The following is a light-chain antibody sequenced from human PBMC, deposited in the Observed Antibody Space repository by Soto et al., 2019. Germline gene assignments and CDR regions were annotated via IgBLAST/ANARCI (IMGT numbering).Light chain of an antibody. CDR1: SSDVGGYNY. CDR3: MSYAGMYTYV. CDR2: EVT. V-gene: IGLV2-8*01. J-gene: IGLJ1*01. Sequence: QSVLTQPPSASGSPGQSVTISCTGTSSDVGGYNYLSWYQHRPGKAPQLIIYEVTKRPSGVPNRFFGSKSGNTASLTVSGLQAEDEADYFCMSYAGMYTYVFGTGTKVPVL.